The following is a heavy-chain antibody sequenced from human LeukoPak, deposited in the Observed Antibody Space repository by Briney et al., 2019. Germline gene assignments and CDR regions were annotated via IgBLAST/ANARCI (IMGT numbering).Heavy chain of an antibody. CDR1: GYTFTNYG. V-gene: IGHV1-18*01. CDR2: ISAYNGNT. CDR3: ARRGTDPQTMNAFDI. D-gene: IGHD1-1*01. Sequence: ASVKVSCQASGYTFTNYGINWVRQAPGQGLEWMGWISAYNGNTNYAQKFQGRVTMTRDTSISTAYMELSRLRSDDTAVYYCARRGTDPQTMNAFDIWGQGTMVTVSS. J-gene: IGHJ3*02.